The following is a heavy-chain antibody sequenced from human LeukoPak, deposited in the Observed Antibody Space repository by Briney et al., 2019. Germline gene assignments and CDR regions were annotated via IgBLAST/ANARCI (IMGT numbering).Heavy chain of an antibody. CDR3: AAARYCSSTSCLFDY. CDR2: IVVWSGKK. D-gene: IGHD2-2*01. V-gene: IGHV1-58*01. J-gene: IGHJ4*02. CDR1: GFTFTNSA. Sequence: SVTVSFKASGFTFTNSAVQWVRQARGQRLEGIGWIVVWSGKKKYAQKFQERVTITRERSTSTAYMELSSLRSEDTAVYYCAAARYCSSTSCLFDYWGQGTLVTVSS.